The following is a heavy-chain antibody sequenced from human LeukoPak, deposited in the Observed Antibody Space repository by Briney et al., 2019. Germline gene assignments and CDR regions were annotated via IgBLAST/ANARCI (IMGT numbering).Heavy chain of an antibody. Sequence: ASVKVSCKASGYTFTGYYMHWVRQAPGQGLEWMGWINPNSGGTNYAQKFQGRVTMTRDTSISTAYMELSRLRSDDTAVYYCAREATDYCGGDCYSGHAFDYWGQGTPVTVSS. CDR2: INPNSGGT. D-gene: IGHD2-21*02. J-gene: IGHJ4*02. CDR1: GYTFTGYY. CDR3: AREATDYCGGDCYSGHAFDY. V-gene: IGHV1-2*02.